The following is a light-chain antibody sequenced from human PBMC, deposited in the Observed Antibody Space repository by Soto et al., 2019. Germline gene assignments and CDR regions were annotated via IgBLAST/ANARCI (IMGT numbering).Light chain of an antibody. V-gene: IGLV2-14*03. J-gene: IGLJ1*01. CDR2: DVS. Sequence: QSVLTQPASVSGSPGQSITISCTGTSSDVGGYNYVSWYQQHPGKAPKLMIYDVSNWPSGVSYRFSGSKSGNTASLTISGLQAEDEADYYCSSYTSSSLHVFGTGTKVTVL. CDR3: SSYTSSSLHV. CDR1: SSDVGGYNY.